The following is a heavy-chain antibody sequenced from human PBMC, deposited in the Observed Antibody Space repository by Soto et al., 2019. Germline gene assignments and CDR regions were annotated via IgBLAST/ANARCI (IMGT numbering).Heavy chain of an antibody. Sequence: LSCAASGFTFSSYGMHWVRQAPGKGLEWVAVISYDGSNKYYADSVKGRFTISRDNSKNTLYLQMNSLRAEDTAVYYCAKDRQWLAPAGPITYFDYWGQGTLVTVSS. V-gene: IGHV3-30*18. CDR1: GFTFSSYG. CDR2: ISYDGSNK. J-gene: IGHJ4*02. D-gene: IGHD6-19*01. CDR3: AKDRQWLAPAGPITYFDY.